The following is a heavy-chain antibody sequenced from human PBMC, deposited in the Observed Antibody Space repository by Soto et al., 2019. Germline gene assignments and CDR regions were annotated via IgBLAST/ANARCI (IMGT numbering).Heavy chain of an antibody. Sequence: DVQLLEAGGNLVQPGGSLRLSCAASGFTFHNYAMSWVRQAPGKGLEWVSSISGSGGSTYYADSVKGRFTISRDNSKNTLYLQMNSLRAEDTAVYYCAKDQRRIAARPGYPYWGQGTLVTVSS. CDR2: ISGSGGST. CDR1: GFTFHNYA. D-gene: IGHD6-6*01. CDR3: AKDQRRIAARPGYPY. J-gene: IGHJ4*02. V-gene: IGHV3-23*01.